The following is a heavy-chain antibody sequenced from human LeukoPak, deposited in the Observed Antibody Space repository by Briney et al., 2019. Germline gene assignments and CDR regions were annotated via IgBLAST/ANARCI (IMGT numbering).Heavy chain of an antibody. D-gene: IGHD1-26*01. CDR3: ARESQVGASSFDY. CDR1: GFTFSGYE. Sequence: GGSLRLSCAASGFTFSGYEMNWVRQAPGKGQEWVSYIRSSGSTKYYADSVKGRFTISRDNAKHSLYLQMNSLRAEDTAVYYCARESQVGASSFDYWGQGTLVTVSS. CDR2: IRSSGSTK. J-gene: IGHJ4*02. V-gene: IGHV3-48*03.